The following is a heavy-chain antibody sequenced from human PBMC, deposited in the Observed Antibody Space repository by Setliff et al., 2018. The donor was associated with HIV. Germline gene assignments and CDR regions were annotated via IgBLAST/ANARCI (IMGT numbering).Heavy chain of an antibody. J-gene: IGHJ1*01. CDR2: INPNSGGT. D-gene: IGHD3-22*01. CDR1: GYTFTGYY. Sequence: ASVKVSCKASGYTFTGYYIHWVRQAPGQGLQWMGWINPNSGGTNYAQKFQGRVTMTRDTSTSTVYMELSSLRSEDTAVYYCARDWEARADYYDTSGQAQYFQHWGQGTLVTVSS. CDR3: ARDWEARADYYDTSGQAQYFQH. V-gene: IGHV1-2*02.